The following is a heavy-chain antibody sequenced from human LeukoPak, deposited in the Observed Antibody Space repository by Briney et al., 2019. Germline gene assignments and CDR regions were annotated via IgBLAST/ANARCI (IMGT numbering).Heavy chain of an antibody. V-gene: IGHV4-34*01. J-gene: IGHJ4*02. CDR1: GGSFSGYY. Sequence: SETLSLTCAVYGGSFSGYYWSWIRQPPGKGLEWIGEINHSGSTNYNPSLKSRVTISVDTSKNQFSLKLSSVTAADTAVYYCARTDYYDSSGYYSPAFWGQGTLVTVSS. CDR3: ARTDYYDSSGYYSPAF. D-gene: IGHD3-22*01. CDR2: INHSGST.